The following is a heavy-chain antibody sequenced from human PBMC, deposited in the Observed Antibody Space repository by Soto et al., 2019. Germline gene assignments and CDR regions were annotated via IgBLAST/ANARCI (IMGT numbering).Heavy chain of an antibody. D-gene: IGHD3-10*01. CDR2: TINSGGSA. V-gene: IGHV3-23*01. J-gene: IGHJ4*02. Sequence: GGSLRLSCAASGFTFSSYAMSWVRQAPGKGLEWVSATINSGGSAYYADSVRGRFTISRDNSKNMLFLQMNSLRAEDTAIYYCAKKVNSGPGSQYFDYWGQGTLVTVSS. CDR3: AKKVNSGPGSQYFDY. CDR1: GFTFSSYA.